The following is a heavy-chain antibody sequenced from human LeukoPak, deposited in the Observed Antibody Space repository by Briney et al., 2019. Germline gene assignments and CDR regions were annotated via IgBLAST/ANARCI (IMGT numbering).Heavy chain of an antibody. Sequence: ASVKVSCKASGYTFTSYDINWVRQATGQGLEWMGWMNPNSGNTGYAQKFQGRVTMTRDTSISTAYMELSSLRSEDTAVYFCARGAVGEYCSGGSCYFFDNWGQGTLVTVSS. D-gene: IGHD2-15*01. CDR2: MNPNSGNT. CDR3: ARGAVGEYCSGGSCYFFDN. J-gene: IGHJ4*02. CDR1: GYTFTSYD. V-gene: IGHV1-8*01.